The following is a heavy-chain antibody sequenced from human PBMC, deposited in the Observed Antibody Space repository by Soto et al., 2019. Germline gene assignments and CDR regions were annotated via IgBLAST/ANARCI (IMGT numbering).Heavy chain of an antibody. CDR1: GGSISSSSYY. CDR3: ARHKLEAYGSAHPGSYGMDV. CDR2: IYYSGST. V-gene: IGHV4-39*01. J-gene: IGHJ6*02. Sequence: SETLSLTCTVSGGSISSSSYYWGWIRQPPGKGLEWIGSIYYSGSTYYNPSLKSRVTISVDTSKNQFSLKLSSATAADTAVYYCARHKLEAYGSAHPGSYGMDVWGQGTTVTVSS. D-gene: IGHD3-10*01.